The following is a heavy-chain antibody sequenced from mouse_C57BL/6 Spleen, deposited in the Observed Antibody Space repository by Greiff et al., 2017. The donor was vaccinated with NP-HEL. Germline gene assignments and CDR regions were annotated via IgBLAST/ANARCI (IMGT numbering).Heavy chain of an antibody. V-gene: IGHV3-1*01. CDR1: GYSITSGYD. J-gene: IGHJ2*01. D-gene: IGHD2-4*01. CDR2: ISYSGST. Sequence: EVQLLESGPGMVKPSQSLSLTCTVTGYSITSGYDWHWIRHFPGNKLEWMGYISYSGSTNYNPSLKSRISITHDTSKNHFFLKLNSVTTEDTATYYCARGRGDYYYFDYWGQGTTLTVSS. CDR3: ARGRGDYYYFDY.